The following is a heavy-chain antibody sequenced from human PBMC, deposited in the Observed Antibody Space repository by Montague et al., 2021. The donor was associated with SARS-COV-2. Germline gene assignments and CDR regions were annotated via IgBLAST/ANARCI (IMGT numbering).Heavy chain of an antibody. Sequence: SETLSLTCTVSAGSINSDNYYWGWIRQPPGQGLEWIGTIYYNGRTYYNPSLKSRVTISPDTPKNQFSLMLSSVSVADTAVFYCVRQRRISTGYYGSFDHWGQGTLVSVSS. CDR3: VRQRRISTGYYGSFDH. D-gene: IGHD3-9*01. CDR2: IYYNGRT. V-gene: IGHV4-39*01. CDR1: AGSINSDNYY. J-gene: IGHJ4*02.